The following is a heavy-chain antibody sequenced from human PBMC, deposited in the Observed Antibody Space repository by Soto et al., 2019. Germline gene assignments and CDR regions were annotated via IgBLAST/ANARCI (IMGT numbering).Heavy chain of an antibody. Sequence: QVQLRESGSGLVKPSQTLSLTCSVSGASVTRDGNCWTWIRQPPGKGLEFVASIYHGGSTFYNPSLRSRVTISVDRSKNQFSLKLTSVTAADTAVYYCAREVDGYSHFDDWGQGTLVTVSS. CDR2: IYHGGST. CDR1: GASVTRDGNC. D-gene: IGHD4-4*01. J-gene: IGHJ4*02. V-gene: IGHV4-30-2*01. CDR3: AREVDGYSHFDD.